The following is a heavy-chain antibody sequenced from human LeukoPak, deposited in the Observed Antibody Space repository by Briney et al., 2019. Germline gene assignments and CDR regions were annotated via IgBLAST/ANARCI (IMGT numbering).Heavy chain of an antibody. CDR1: GGSIRSGTDY. V-gene: IGHV4-61*02. Sequence: SETLSLTCTVSGGSIRSGTDYWSWIRQPAGKGLEWIGRIYMSGSTDYNPSFKSRVTMSVDTSKNQVSLKLRSVTAADTAVYYCARRPYYYYGMDVWGQGTTVTVSS. CDR3: ARRPYYYYGMDV. J-gene: IGHJ6*02. CDR2: IYMSGST.